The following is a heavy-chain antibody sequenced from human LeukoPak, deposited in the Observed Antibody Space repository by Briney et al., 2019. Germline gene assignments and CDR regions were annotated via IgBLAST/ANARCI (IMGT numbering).Heavy chain of an antibody. CDR3: AKERGGVAGYYCDY. J-gene: IGHJ4*02. Sequence: PGGSLRLSCAASGFTFSSYAMSWFRQAPGKGLEWVSAISGNGGSTYYADSVKGRFTISRDNSKNTLYLQMSSLRAEDTAVYYCAKERGGVAGYYCDYWGQGTLVTVS. V-gene: IGHV3-23*01. CDR1: GFTFSSYA. CDR2: ISGNGGST. D-gene: IGHD6-19*01.